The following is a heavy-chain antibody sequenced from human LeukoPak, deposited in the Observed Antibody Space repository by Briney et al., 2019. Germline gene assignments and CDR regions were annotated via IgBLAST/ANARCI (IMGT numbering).Heavy chain of an antibody. CDR2: ISSSSSYI. CDR1: GFTFSSYS. CDR3: AKDSVAVLGLVNYFDF. J-gene: IGHJ4*02. Sequence: GGSLRLSCAASGFTFSSYSMNWVRQAPGKGLEWVSSISSSSSYIYYADSVNGRFTISRDNSKNTMFLQINNLRVDDTAIYYCAKDSVAVLGLVNYFDFWGQGTLVTVSS. D-gene: IGHD6-19*01. V-gene: IGHV3-21*04.